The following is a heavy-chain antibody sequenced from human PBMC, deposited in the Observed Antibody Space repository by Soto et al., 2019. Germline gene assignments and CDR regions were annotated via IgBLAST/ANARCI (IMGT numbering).Heavy chain of an antibody. D-gene: IGHD6-6*01. J-gene: IGHJ6*01. Sequence: GASVKVSCKASGGTFSSYAISWVRQAPGQGLEWMGGIIPIFGTANYAQKFQGRVTITADESTSTAYMELSSLRSEDTAVYYCARVDSSSYYNHAMDVWGLGTTVTVSS. CDR1: GGTFSSYA. CDR3: ARVDSSSYYNHAMDV. CDR2: IIPIFGTA. V-gene: IGHV1-69*13.